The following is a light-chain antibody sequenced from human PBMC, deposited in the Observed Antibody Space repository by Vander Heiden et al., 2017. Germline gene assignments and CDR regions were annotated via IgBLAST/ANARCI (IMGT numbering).Light chain of an antibody. J-gene: IGKJ4*01. CDR1: QSVLYSSNNKNY. V-gene: IGKV4-1*01. CDR3: QQYDSTPLT. Sequence: DILITQSPDSLAVSLGERATINCKSSQSVLYSSNNKNYLAWYQQKPGQPPKLLIYWASTRESGVPDRFSGSGSGTDFTLTISSLQAEDVAVYYCQQYDSTPLTFGGGTKVEIK. CDR2: WAS.